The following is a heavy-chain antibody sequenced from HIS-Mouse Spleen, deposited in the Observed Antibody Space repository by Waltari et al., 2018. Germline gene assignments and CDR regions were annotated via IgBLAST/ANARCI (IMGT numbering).Heavy chain of an antibody. CDR1: GGSISSSSYY. CDR2: IYYSGSI. Sequence: QLQLQESGPGLVKPSETLSLTCTVSGGSISSSSYYWGWIRQPPGKGLEWIGRIYYSGSIYSNPSLTSRVTISVDTSKNQFSLKLRSVTAADTAVYYCAREIPYSSSWYDWYFDLWGRGTLVTVSS. CDR3: AREIPYSSSWYDWYFDL. D-gene: IGHD6-13*01. J-gene: IGHJ2*01. V-gene: IGHV4-39*07.